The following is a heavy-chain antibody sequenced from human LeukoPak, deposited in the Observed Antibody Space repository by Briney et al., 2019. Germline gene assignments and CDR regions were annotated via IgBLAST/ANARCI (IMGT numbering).Heavy chain of an antibody. V-gene: IGHV3-21*01. CDR1: GYTFSSYS. J-gene: IGHJ4*02. CDR3: VRLRRNSDTSGFYYYYDF. CDR2: ISVRSNYI. D-gene: IGHD3-22*01. Sequence: AGGSLRLSCLASGYTFSSYSINWVRQAPGKGLEWVLSISVRSNYIYYADSVRGRFRISRDDARDSLYLQMNSLRAEDTAVYYCVRLRRNSDTSGFYYYYDFWGQGTLVTVSS.